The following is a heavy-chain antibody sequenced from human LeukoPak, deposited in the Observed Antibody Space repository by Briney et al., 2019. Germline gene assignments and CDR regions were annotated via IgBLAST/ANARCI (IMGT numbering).Heavy chain of an antibody. CDR3: AKRSDYAGNWNYFDY. CDR2: ISGRDDNT. Sequence: GGSLRLSCGASGLTVSSYAMSWVRQAPGKGLEWVSAISGRDDNTYYADSVKGRFTISRDNSKNTLYLQMNSLRAEDTAVYFCAKRSDYAGNWNYFDYWGQGTLVTVSS. CDR1: GLTVSSYA. D-gene: IGHD4-23*01. J-gene: IGHJ4*02. V-gene: IGHV3-23*01.